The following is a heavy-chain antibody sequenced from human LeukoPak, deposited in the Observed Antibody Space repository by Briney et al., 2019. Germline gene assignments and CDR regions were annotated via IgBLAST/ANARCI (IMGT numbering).Heavy chain of an antibody. V-gene: IGHV4-59*08. CDR3: ARQRTYCSGDSCYSDVFDV. CDR2: IYHSGST. J-gene: IGHJ3*01. D-gene: IGHD2-15*01. CDR1: GGSISSYY. Sequence: SETLSLTCTVSGGSISSYYWSWIRRPPGKGLEWIGYIYHSGSTNYNPSLKSRVTISVDTSKNLFSLKLSSVTAADTAVYYCARQRTYCSGDSCYSDVFDVWGQGTMVTVSS.